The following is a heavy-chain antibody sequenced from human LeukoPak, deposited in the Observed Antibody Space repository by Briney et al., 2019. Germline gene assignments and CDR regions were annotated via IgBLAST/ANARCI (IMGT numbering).Heavy chain of an antibody. J-gene: IGHJ4*02. CDR3: ARLVDSIGYYDGTFDH. CDR1: GGSISSSSYY. D-gene: IGHD3-22*01. Sequence: PSETLSLTCTVSGGSISSSSYYWGWIREPPGTGLEWIGSFYYSGSTYYNPSLKSRVTISVDTSKNQFSLKLSSVTAADTAVYYCARLVDSIGYYDGTFDHWGQGTLVTVSS. CDR2: FYYSGST. V-gene: IGHV4-39*01.